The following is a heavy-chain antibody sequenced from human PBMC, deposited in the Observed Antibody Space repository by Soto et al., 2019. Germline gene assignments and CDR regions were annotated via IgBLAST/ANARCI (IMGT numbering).Heavy chain of an antibody. CDR2: ILYSGTT. Sequence: QVQLQQSGPGLVKPSQTLSLTCTVSGDSVNSARYYWHWIRQLPRKGLQWIGYILYSGTTYSNPFLMGRVTISLDRSKKDVSLKLTSLTVADTAVYFCARGWLRVTGTYDSWGQGTLVTVSS. CDR3: ARGWLRVTGTYDS. J-gene: IGHJ4*02. D-gene: IGHD1-1*01. V-gene: IGHV4-31*03. CDR1: GDSVNSARYY.